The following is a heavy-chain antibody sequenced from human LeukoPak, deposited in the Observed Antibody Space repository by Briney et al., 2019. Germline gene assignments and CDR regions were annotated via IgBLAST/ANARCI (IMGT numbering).Heavy chain of an antibody. J-gene: IGHJ3*02. D-gene: IGHD3-16*01. CDR2: ITYDASNK. CDR1: GFTFSSYE. V-gene: IGHV3-30*04. CDR3: ARERWGDAFDI. Sequence: GGSLRLSCAASGFTFSSYEMNWVRQAPGKGLEWVAGITYDASNKDHADAVKGRFTISRDNSKNSLYLHMNSLRTEDTAVYYCARERWGDAFDIWGQGTLVTVSS.